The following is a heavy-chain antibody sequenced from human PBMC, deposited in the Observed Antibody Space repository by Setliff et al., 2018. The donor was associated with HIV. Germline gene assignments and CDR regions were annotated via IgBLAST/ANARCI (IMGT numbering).Heavy chain of an antibody. J-gene: IGHJ4*02. CDR3: ARGVAAAGL. D-gene: IGHD6-13*01. CDR1: GGSFSGYS. CDR2: IDQSGST. Sequence: SETLSLTCAVYGGSFSGYSWTWIRQPPGKGLEWIGEIDQSGSTFYNPSLRSRVTISVDTSKNQFSLKLSSVTAADTAVYYCARGVAAAGLWGQGTLVTVSS. V-gene: IGHV4-34*01.